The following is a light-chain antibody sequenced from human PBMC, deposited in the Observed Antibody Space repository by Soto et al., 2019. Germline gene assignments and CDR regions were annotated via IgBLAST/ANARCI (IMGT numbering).Light chain of an antibody. CDR2: DVS. J-gene: IGLJ2*01. CDR3: ASYSTTSLL. V-gene: IGLV2-14*03. Sequence: QSALTQPASVSGSPGQSITISCTGTSSDIGGYNYVSWYQQHPGKVPKLVIYDVSDRPSGVSNRFSGSKSGNTASLTLSGLQAEDEADYYCASYSTTSLLFGGGTKLPVL. CDR1: SSDIGGYNY.